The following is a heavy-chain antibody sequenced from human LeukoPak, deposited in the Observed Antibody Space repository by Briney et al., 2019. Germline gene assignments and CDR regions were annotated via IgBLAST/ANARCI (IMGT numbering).Heavy chain of an antibody. V-gene: IGHV4-59*11. J-gene: IGHJ6*03. CDR2: NDYSGST. D-gene: IGHD1-1*01. Sequence: SETLSLTCIVSGGPISTHYWSWSRQHPGEGLEWIGYNDYSGSTNYNPSLKSRVTISVDTSKNQFSLKLNSVTAADTAVYYCARGATFRGTDYVGVWGKGTTVTVSS. CDR3: ARGATFRGTDYVGV. CDR1: GGPISTHY.